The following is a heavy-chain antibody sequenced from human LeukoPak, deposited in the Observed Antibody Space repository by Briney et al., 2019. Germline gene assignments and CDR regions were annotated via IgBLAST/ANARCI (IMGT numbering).Heavy chain of an antibody. CDR3: AREDFYDSSGYYKNKEYFQH. D-gene: IGHD3-22*01. V-gene: IGHV1-2*02. Sequence: GASVKVSCKASGYTFTSYGISWVRQAPGQGLEWMGWINPNSGGTNYAQKFQGRVTMTRDTSISTAYMELSWLRSDDTAVYYCAREDFYDSSGYYKNKEYFQHWGQGTLVTVSS. CDR1: GYTFTSYG. J-gene: IGHJ1*01. CDR2: INPNSGGT.